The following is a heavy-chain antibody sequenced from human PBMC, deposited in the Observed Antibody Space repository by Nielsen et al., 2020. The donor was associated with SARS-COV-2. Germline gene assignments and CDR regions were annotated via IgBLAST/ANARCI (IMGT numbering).Heavy chain of an antibody. CDR3: ARARGYSGYDYLSVLDY. J-gene: IGHJ4*02. D-gene: IGHD5-12*01. CDR2: ISYDGSNK. V-gene: IGHV3-30-3*01. CDR1: GFTFSSYA. Sequence: GESLKISCAASGFTFSSYAMHWVRQAPGKGLEWVAVISYDGSNKYYADSVKGRFTISRDNSKNTLYLQMNSLRAEDTAVYYCARARGYSGYDYLSVLDYWGQGTLVTVSS.